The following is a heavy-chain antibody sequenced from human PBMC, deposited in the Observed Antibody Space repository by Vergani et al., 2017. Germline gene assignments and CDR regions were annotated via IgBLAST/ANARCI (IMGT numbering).Heavy chain of an antibody. V-gene: IGHV3-23*01. CDR2: ISGSGGST. J-gene: IGHJ3*02. Sequence: EVQLLESGGGLVQPGGSLRLSCAASGFTVSSNYMRWVRQAPGKGLEWVSVISGSGGSTYYADSVKGRFTISRDNSKNTRYLQMNSLRAEDTAVYYCAKSTRGEGWFDAFDIWGQGTMVTVSS. CDR3: AKSTRGEGWFDAFDI. D-gene: IGHD3-10*01. CDR1: GFTVSSNY.